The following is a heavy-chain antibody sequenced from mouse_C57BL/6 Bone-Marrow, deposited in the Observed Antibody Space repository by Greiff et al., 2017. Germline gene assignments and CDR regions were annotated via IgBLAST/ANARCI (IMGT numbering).Heavy chain of an antibody. D-gene: IGHD1-1*01. Sequence: VQLQQPGAELVKPGASVKMSCKASGYTFTCYWITWVKQRPGQGLEWIGMFHPNSGSTNYNEKFKSKATLTVDKSSSTAYMQRSSLTSEDSAVYYCAREVLRVAMDYWGQGTSVTVSS. J-gene: IGHJ4*01. CDR2: FHPNSGST. CDR3: AREVLRVAMDY. CDR1: GYTFTCYW. V-gene: IGHV1-64*01.